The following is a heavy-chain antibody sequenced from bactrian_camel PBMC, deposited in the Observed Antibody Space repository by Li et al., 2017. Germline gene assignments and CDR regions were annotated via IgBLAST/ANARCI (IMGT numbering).Heavy chain of an antibody. CDR3: AAGQGVGWCLDVIRLGAEADFDY. V-gene: IGHV3S55*01. Sequence: QVQLVESGGGSAQAGGSLRLSCKVSGHSRGSNCVGWYRLPPGRAPAEREGIAAIRRDGGETWYAASVKGRFTISEDNAKSTLYLQMNNLKPEDTAMYYCAAGQGVGWCLDVIRLGAEADFDYWGLGTQVTVSS. CDR2: IRRDGGET. J-gene: IGHJ6*01. CDR1: GHSRGSNC. D-gene: IGHD5*01.